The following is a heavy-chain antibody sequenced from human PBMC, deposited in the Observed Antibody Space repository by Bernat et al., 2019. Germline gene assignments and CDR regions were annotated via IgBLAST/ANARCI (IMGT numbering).Heavy chain of an antibody. CDR2: ISGSGGST. D-gene: IGHD2-8*02. J-gene: IGHJ4*02. CDR3: AKGPSGGVWRYYFDY. Sequence: EVQLLESGGGLVQPGGSLRLSCAASGFTFSSYAMSWVRQAPGKGLEWVSAISGSGGSTYTARSEKDRFTVSGGNSKCTLYLEMNSLRAGDTAVYYCAKGPSGGVWRYYFDYWGQGALVTVSS. CDR1: GFTFSSYA. V-gene: IGHV3-23*01.